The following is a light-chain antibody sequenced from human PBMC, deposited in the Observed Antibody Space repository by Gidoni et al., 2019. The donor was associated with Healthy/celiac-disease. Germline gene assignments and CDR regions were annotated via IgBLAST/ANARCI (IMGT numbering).Light chain of an antibody. Sequence: EIVLTQSPATLSLSPGERATLSCRASQSVSSHLAWYQQKPGQAPRLLIYDASNRATGIPARFSGSGSGRDFTLTISSLEPEDFAVYYCQQRSNWPPRITFGQGTRLEIK. CDR1: QSVSSH. CDR2: DAS. V-gene: IGKV3-11*02. CDR3: QQRSNWPPRIT. J-gene: IGKJ5*01.